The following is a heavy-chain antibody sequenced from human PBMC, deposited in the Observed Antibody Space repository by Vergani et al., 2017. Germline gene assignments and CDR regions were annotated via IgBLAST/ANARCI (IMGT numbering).Heavy chain of an antibody. CDR2: ISGSGGNT. CDR1: GFTFSSYA. V-gene: IGHV3-23*01. CDR3: ARAPERYCSSTSCYGAFDI. J-gene: IGHJ3*02. Sequence: EVQLLESGGGLVQPGGSLRLSCAASGFTFSSYAMSWVRQAPGKGLEWVSGISGSGGNTYYADSVKGRFTISRDNSKNTLYLQMNSLRAEDTAVYYCARAPERYCSSTSCYGAFDIWGQGTMVTVSS. D-gene: IGHD2-2*01.